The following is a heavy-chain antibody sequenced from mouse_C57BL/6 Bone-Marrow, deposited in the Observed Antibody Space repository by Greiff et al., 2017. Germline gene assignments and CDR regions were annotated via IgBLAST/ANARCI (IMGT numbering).Heavy chain of an antibody. CDR2: INPNNGGT. Sequence: VQLQQSGPELVKPGASVTMSCKASGYTFTDYNMHWVKQSHGKSLEWIGYINPNNGGTSYNQKFKGKATLTVNKASSTAYMQLSSLTSEDAAVYYCARGRDAYFDYWGQGTTLTVSS. V-gene: IGHV1-22*01. CDR1: GYTFTDYN. J-gene: IGHJ2*01. D-gene: IGHD3-3*01. CDR3: ARGRDAYFDY.